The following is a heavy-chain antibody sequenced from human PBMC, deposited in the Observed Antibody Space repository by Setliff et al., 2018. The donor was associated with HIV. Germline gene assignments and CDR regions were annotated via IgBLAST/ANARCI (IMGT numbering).Heavy chain of an antibody. CDR2: MNPNNGNT. D-gene: IGHD3-3*02. J-gene: IGHJ5*02. Sequence: ASVKVSCKASGYNFTDYDINWVRQATGQGLEWMGWMNPNNGNTGYAEKFQGRVTMTGDTSISTAYMELGSLRSDDTAVYYCARGTAPRPASVLELLEWLFPNWFDPWGQEPWSPSPQ. CDR3: ARGTAPRPASVLELLEWLFPNWFDP. V-gene: IGHV1-8*02. CDR1: GYNFTDYD.